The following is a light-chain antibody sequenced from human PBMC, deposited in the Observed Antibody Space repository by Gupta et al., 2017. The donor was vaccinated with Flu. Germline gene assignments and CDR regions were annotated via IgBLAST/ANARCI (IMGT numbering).Light chain of an antibody. V-gene: IGLV2-18*02. J-gene: IGLJ3*02. CDR1: VSDIGCFYR. CDR3: SSYTSSSAPVV. Sequence: TLYCTGSVSDIGCFYRVSWYQLPPGTAPNLIIYEVSDRSSGVPDRFSGSKCGTTASVTSAGLQVEGGADYYCSSYTSSSAPVVFGGGTKLTVL. CDR2: EVS.